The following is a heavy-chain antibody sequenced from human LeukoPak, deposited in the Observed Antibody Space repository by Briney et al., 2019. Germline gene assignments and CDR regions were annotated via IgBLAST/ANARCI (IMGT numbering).Heavy chain of an antibody. V-gene: IGHV6-1*01. D-gene: IGHD3-3*01. CDR3: ARELVQAYDFWSGPTRWFDP. CDR1: GDSVSSNSAA. Sequence: PSQTLSLTCAISGDSVSSNSAAWNWIRQSPSRGLEWLGRTYYRSKWYNDYAVSVKSRITINPDTSKNQFSLQLNSVTPEDTAVYYCARELVQAYDFWSGPTRWFDPWAREPWSPSPQ. J-gene: IGHJ5*02. CDR2: TYYRSKWYN.